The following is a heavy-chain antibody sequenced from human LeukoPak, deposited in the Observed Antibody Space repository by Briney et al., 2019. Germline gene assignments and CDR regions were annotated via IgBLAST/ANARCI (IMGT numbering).Heavy chain of an antibody. Sequence: PSETRSLTWAVAGYSISSVYYWGWSRQPPGKGREGGGSIYHVGSTYYNRSRKRRVTIAVDTSKNQFSVTLSSVTAADTAVYSCARSRERNCFGELGYWGQGSLATVSS. V-gene: IGHV4-38-2*01. CDR3: ARSRERNCFGELGY. J-gene: IGHJ4*02. CDR1: GYSISSVYY. D-gene: IGHD3-10*01. CDR2: IYHVGST.